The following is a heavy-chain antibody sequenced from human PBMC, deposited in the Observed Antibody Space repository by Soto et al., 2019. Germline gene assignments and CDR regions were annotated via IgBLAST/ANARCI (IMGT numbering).Heavy chain of an antibody. J-gene: IGHJ4*02. CDR3: ARAPYSRTSFHFDF. CDR1: GYTFTAYH. D-gene: IGHD3-22*01. V-gene: IGHV1-46*01. CDR2: INPSLGTA. Sequence: ASVKVSCNASGYTFTAYHMHWVRQAPGQGLEWVGIINPSLGTANYAQKFQGRVAMTWDTSTTTVYMELSSLRSDDTAVYYCARAPYSRTSFHFDFWGQGTLVTVSS.